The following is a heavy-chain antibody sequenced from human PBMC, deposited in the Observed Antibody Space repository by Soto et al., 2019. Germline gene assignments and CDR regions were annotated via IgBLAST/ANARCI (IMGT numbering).Heavy chain of an antibody. CDR3: ASRVPGTSGDY. D-gene: IGHD1-7*01. V-gene: IGHV4-4*02. J-gene: IGHJ4*02. CDR1: GGSFTSNNW. Sequence: QVQLQESGPGLVKPSGTLSLTCAVSGGSFTSNNWWTGVRQHPGHGLEWIGEIYRTGSTNSNPSRKSRVTISLDKSENHFSLKVTSLAAADTAVYYCASRVPGTSGDYWGQGTLVTVSS. CDR2: IYRTGST.